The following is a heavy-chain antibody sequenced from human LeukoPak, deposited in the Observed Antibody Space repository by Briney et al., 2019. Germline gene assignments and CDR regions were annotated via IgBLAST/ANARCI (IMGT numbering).Heavy chain of an antibody. CDR3: AREGYNSGWNYFDY. Sequence: GGSLRLSCAASGFSFSTSGMHWVRQAPGKGLEWVAVIWYDGSTKYYADSVKGRFTISRDNSKNTLYLQMNSLRAEDTVVYYCAREGYNSGWNYFDYWGQGTLVTVSS. CDR2: IWYDGSTK. CDR1: GFSFSTSG. D-gene: IGHD6-19*01. J-gene: IGHJ4*02. V-gene: IGHV3-33*01.